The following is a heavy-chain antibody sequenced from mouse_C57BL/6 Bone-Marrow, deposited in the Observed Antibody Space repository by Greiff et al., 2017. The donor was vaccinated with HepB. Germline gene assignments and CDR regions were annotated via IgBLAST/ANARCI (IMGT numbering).Heavy chain of an antibody. CDR3: ERGIGYYGGGFAY. D-gene: IGHD1-1*01. CDR2: IYPRSGNT. J-gene: IGHJ3*01. Sequence: LVESGAELARPGASVKLSCKASGYTFTSYGISWVKQRTGQGLEWIGEIYPRSGNTYYNEKFKGKATLTADKSSSTAYMELRSLTSEDSAGYFCERGIGYYGGGFAYWGQGKLVTVSA. V-gene: IGHV1-81*01. CDR1: GYTFTSYG.